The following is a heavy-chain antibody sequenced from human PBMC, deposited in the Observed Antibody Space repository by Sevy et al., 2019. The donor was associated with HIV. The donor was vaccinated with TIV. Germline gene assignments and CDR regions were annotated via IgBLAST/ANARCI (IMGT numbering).Heavy chain of an antibody. Sequence: GGSLRLSCAASGFSFTSYSMNWVRQAPGKGLEWVSYISSSSSTIYYADSVKGRFTISRDNAKNSLFLQMNSLRAEDTAVYYCARKVGYYYYYGMDVWGQGTTVTVSS. J-gene: IGHJ6*02. CDR1: GFSFTSYS. V-gene: IGHV3-48*01. CDR2: ISSSSSTI. CDR3: ARKVGYYYYYGMDV.